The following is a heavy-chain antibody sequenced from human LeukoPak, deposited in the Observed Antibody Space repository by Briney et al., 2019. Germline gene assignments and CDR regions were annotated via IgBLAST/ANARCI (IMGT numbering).Heavy chain of an antibody. J-gene: IGHJ5*02. CDR3: ARQMVVTAIPGWFDP. CDR1: GSSFTSYW. D-gene: IGHD2-21*02. CDR2: IYPGDSDT. V-gene: IGHV5-51*01. Sequence: GASLKISCKGSGSSFTSYWIGWVRQMPGKGLEWMGIIYPGDSDTRYSPSFQGQVTISADKSISTAYLQWSSLKASDTAMYYCARQMVVTAIPGWFDPWGQGTLVTVSS.